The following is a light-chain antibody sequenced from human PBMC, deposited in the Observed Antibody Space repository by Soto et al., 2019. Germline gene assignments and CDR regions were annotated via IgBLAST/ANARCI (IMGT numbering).Light chain of an antibody. CDR2: KAS. Sequence: DIQMTQFPSTLSASVGDRVTITCRASQSISSWLAWYQQKPGTAPKPLIYKASSLESGVPSRFSGSGSGTEFTLTISSLQPDDFATYYCQQYSNYWTFGQGTRVEIK. CDR1: QSISSW. V-gene: IGKV1-5*03. J-gene: IGKJ1*01. CDR3: QQYSNYWT.